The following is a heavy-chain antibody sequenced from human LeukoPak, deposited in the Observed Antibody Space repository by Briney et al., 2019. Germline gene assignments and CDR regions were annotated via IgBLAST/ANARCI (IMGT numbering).Heavy chain of an antibody. Sequence: PGGSLRLSSAASGFTFSTYAMHWVRPSPGNGLEYVSAISSNGGSTYYANSVKGRFTISRDNPKNTLYLQMGSLRTEDMAVYYCARAGYSSSWYAAYFDYWGQGTLVTVSS. CDR3: ARAGYSSSWYAAYFDY. J-gene: IGHJ4*02. CDR1: GFTFSTYA. D-gene: IGHD6-13*01. CDR2: ISSNGGST. V-gene: IGHV3-64*01.